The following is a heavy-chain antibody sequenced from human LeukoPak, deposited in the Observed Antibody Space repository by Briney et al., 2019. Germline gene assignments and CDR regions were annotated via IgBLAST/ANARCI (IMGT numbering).Heavy chain of an antibody. CDR1: GGSISSGGYY. CDR3: ARGGYFDWLSR. Sequence: PSETLSLTCTVSGGSISSGGYYWSWIRQHPGKGLEWIGYIYYSGSTYYNPSLKSRVTISVDPSKNQFSLKLSSVTAADTAVYYCARGGYFDWLSRWGQGTLVTVSS. D-gene: IGHD3-9*01. V-gene: IGHV4-31*03. CDR2: IYYSGST. J-gene: IGHJ4*02.